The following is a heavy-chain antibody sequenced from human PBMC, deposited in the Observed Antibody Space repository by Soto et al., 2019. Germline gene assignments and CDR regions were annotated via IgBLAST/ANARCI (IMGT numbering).Heavy chain of an antibody. CDR3: ARSRGSGYYYYFDY. V-gene: IGHV4-59*08. J-gene: IGHJ4*02. Sequence: SETLSLTCTVPGGSISSYYWSWIRQPPGKGLEWIGYIYYRGSTNYNPSLKSRVTISVDTSKNQFSLKLSSVTAADTAVYYCARSRGSGYYYYFDYWGQGTLVTVSS. CDR2: IYYRGST. CDR1: GGSISSYY. D-gene: IGHD3-22*01.